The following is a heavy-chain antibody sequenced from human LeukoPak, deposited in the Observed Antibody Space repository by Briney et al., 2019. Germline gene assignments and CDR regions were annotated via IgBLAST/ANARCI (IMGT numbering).Heavy chain of an antibody. CDR1: GGSFSGYY. J-gene: IGHJ2*01. CDR2: INHSGST. CDR3: ASPLLTSDYGDSLGYFDL. Sequence: SETLSLTCAVYGGSFSGYYWSWIRQPPGKGLEWIGEINHSGSTNYNPSLKSRVTISVDTSKNQFSLKLSAVTAADTAVYYCASPLLTSDYGDSLGYFDLWGRGTLVTVSS. V-gene: IGHV4-34*01. D-gene: IGHD4-17*01.